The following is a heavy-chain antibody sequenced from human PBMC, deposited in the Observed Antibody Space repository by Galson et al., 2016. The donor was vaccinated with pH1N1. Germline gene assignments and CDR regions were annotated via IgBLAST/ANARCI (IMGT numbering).Heavy chain of an antibody. Sequence: SLRLSCAASGFTFSSYWMSWVRQAPGKGLEWVANKKQDGSEKYYVDSVKGRFTISRDNAKNSLYLQMNSLRAEDTAVYYCTGVLGGEDYYNGMDVWGSGTTVTVSS. CDR1: GFTFSSYW. D-gene: IGHD3-10*01. CDR2: KKQDGSEK. V-gene: IGHV3-7*01. J-gene: IGHJ6*04. CDR3: TGVLGGEDYYNGMDV.